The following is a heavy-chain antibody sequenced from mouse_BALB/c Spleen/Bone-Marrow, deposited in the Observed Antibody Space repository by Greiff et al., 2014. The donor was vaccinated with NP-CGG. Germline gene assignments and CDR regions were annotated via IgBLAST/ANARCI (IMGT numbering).Heavy chain of an antibody. J-gene: IGHJ4*01. CDR3: ARGGYDGGDYYAMDY. Sequence: QVQLKESGPELVKPGASVKISCKASGYSFTSYYIHWVQQRPGQGLEWIRWIFPGSGNTKYNEKFKGKATLTENTSSSTACKHLSSMTSEDSAVYFWARGGYDGGDYYAMDYWGQGTSVTVSS. D-gene: IGHD2-14*01. CDR2: IFPGSGNT. CDR1: GYSFTSYY. V-gene: IGHV1-66*01.